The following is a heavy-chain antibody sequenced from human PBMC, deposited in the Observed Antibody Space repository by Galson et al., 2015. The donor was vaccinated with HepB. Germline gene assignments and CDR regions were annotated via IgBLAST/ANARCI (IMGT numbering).Heavy chain of an antibody. CDR3: ARDHGSGSYLRWRVDFDY. CDR2: ISAYNGNT. V-gene: IGHV1-18*04. CDR1: GYTFTSYG. J-gene: IGHJ4*02. Sequence: SVKVSCKASGYTFTSYGISWVRQAPGQGLEWMGWISAYNGNTNYAQKLQGRVTMTTDTSTSTAYMELRSLRSDDTAVYYCARDHGSGSYLRWRVDFDYWGQGTLVTVSS. D-gene: IGHD3-10*01.